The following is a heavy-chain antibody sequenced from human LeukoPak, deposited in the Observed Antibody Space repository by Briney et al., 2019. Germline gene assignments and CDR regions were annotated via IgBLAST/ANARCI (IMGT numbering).Heavy chain of an antibody. CDR1: GFTFSSYA. CDR2: ISGSGGST. J-gene: IGHJ4*02. Sequence: GGSLRLSCAASGFTFSSYAMSWVRQAPGKGLEWVSAISGSGGSTYYADSVKGRFTISRDNSKNTLYLQMNSLRAEDTAVYYCAKGEVLWNDYSDYPGRYFDYWGQGTLVTVSS. CDR3: AKGEVLWNDYSDYPGRYFDY. D-gene: IGHD4-11*01. V-gene: IGHV3-23*01.